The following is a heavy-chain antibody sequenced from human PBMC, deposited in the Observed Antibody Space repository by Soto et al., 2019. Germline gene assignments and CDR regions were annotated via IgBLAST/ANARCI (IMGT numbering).Heavy chain of an antibody. Sequence: SETLSLTCSVSGGSISDYYWRWLRQPPGKGLEWIGYTYYGWNTNYNPSLKSRVTISVDTSKNQFSLKLISVTAADTAVYYCARDREYYDSSGLYFDYWGQGTLVTVS. D-gene: IGHD3-22*01. CDR3: ARDREYYDSSGLYFDY. V-gene: IGHV4-59*01. CDR2: TYYGWNT. J-gene: IGHJ4*02. CDR1: GGSISDYY.